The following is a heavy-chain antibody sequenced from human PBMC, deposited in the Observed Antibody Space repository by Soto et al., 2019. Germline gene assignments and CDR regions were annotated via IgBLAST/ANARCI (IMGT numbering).Heavy chain of an antibody. V-gene: IGHV4-30-2*06. Sequence: QLRLQESGSRLVKSSQTLSLTCAVSGGSISSAYTWSWIRQSPGKGLEWIGYIYHGGSTYYNPSLTGRVPSPEDKSKTRFPLTRPSVPAAATAVYYWATPPPGVGGASFEPGGRGTLATVPS. CDR3: ATPPPGVGGASFEP. J-gene: IGHJ4*02. CDR1: GGSISSAYT. D-gene: IGHD3-16*01. CDR2: IYHGGST.